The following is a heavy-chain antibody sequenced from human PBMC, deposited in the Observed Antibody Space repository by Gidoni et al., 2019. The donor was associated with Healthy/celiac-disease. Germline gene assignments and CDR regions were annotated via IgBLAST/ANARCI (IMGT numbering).Heavy chain of an antibody. V-gene: IGHV3-33*01. CDR3: ARDYLMDGEDAFDI. J-gene: IGHJ3*02. Sequence: QVQLVESGGGVVQPGRSLRLSCAASGLTFSSYGMHWVRQAPGKGLEWVAVIWYDGSNKYYADAVKGRFTISRDNSKNTLYLQMNSLRDEDTAVYYCARDYLMDGEDAFDIWGQGTMVTVSS. D-gene: IGHD3-10*01. CDR2: IWYDGSNK. CDR1: GLTFSSYG.